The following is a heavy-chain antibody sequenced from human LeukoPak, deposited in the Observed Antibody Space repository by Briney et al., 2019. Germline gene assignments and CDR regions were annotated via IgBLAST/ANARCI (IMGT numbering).Heavy chain of an antibody. D-gene: IGHD3-22*01. J-gene: IGHJ4*02. V-gene: IGHV4-39*01. Sequence: SETLSLTCTVSGGSISSSSSYWVWLRQPPGKGQEWIGSIYYSGSTYYNSSLKSRVTISVDTSKNQFSLKLSSVTAADTAVYYCARLHYDSSGYYYFDYWGQGTLVTVSS. CDR3: ARLHYDSSGYYYFDY. CDR2: IYYSGST. CDR1: GGSISSSSSY.